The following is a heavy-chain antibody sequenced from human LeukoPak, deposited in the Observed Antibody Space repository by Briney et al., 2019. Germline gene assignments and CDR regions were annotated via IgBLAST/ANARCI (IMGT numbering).Heavy chain of an antibody. D-gene: IGHD2-2*01. J-gene: IGHJ6*03. CDR1: GGSISSGGYY. Sequence: SETLSLTCTVSGGSISSGGYYWSWIRQHPGKGLEWIGYIYYSGSTYYNPSLKSRVTISVDTSKNQFSLRLSSVTAADTAVYYCARSYCSSTSCSPYYYYYMDVWGKGTTVTVSS. V-gene: IGHV4-31*03. CDR2: IYYSGST. CDR3: ARSYCSSTSCSPYYYYYMDV.